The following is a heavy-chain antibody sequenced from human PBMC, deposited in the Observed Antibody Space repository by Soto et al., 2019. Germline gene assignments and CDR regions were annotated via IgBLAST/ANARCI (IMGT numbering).Heavy chain of an antibody. CDR2: IYHSGST. CDR3: ARDRQYYYYGMDV. Sequence: PSETLSLTCAVSGYSISSGYYWGWIRPPPGKGLEWIGSIYHSGSTYYNPSLKSRVTISVDTSKNQFSLKLSSVTAADTAVYYCARDRQYYYYGMDVWGQGTTVTVSS. V-gene: IGHV4-38-2*02. CDR1: GYSISSGYY. J-gene: IGHJ6*02.